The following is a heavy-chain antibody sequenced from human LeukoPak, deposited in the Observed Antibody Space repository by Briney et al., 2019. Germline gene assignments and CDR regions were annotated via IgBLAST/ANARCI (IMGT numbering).Heavy chain of an antibody. Sequence: GASVKVSCKASGGTFSSYAISWVRQAPGQGLEWMGGIIPIFGTANYAQKFQGRVTITTDEPTSTAYMELSSLRSEDTAVYYCARDPPRGTAPGYWGQGTLVTVSS. CDR3: ARDPPRGTAPGY. CDR1: GGTFSSYA. J-gene: IGHJ4*02. D-gene: IGHD5-18*01. V-gene: IGHV1-69*05. CDR2: IIPIFGTA.